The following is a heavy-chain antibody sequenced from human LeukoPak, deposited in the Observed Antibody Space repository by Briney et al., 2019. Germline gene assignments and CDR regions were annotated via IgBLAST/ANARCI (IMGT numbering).Heavy chain of an antibody. CDR3: AKSSRVNWFDP. D-gene: IGHD3-10*01. Sequence: GGSLRLSCAASGFTLSSYAMSWVRQAPGKGLEWVSAISGSGGSTYYADSVKGRFTISRDNSKNTLCLQMNSLRAEDTAVYYCAKSSRVNWFDPWGQGTLVTVSS. CDR2: ISGSGGST. J-gene: IGHJ5*02. V-gene: IGHV3-23*01. CDR1: GFTLSSYA.